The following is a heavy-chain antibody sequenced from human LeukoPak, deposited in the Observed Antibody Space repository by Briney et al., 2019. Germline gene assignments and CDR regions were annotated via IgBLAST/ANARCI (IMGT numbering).Heavy chain of an antibody. V-gene: IGHV4-4*07. J-gene: IGHJ6*03. CDR3: AREAKLDNHYYYYYMDV. Sequence: SETLSLTCTVSGGSISSYYWSWIRQPAGKGLECIGRVYSSGSTNYNPSLKSRVTMSIDTSKNQFSLKLSSVTAADTAVYYCAREAKLDNHYYYYYMDVWGKGTTVTVSS. CDR2: VYSSGST. D-gene: IGHD1-1*01. CDR1: GGSISSYY.